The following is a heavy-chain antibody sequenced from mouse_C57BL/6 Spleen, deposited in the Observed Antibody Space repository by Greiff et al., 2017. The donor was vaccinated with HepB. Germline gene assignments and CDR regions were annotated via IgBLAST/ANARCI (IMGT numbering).Heavy chain of an antibody. Sequence: QVQLQQPGAELVRPGTSVKLSCKASGYTFTSYWMHWVKQRPGQGLEWIGVIDPSDSYTNYNQKFKGKATLTVDTSSSTAYMQLSSLTSEDSAVYYGAIKGVADSSGYVDYWGQGTTLTVSS. CDR3: AIKGVADSSGYVDY. D-gene: IGHD3-2*02. V-gene: IGHV1-59*01. CDR1: GYTFTSYW. CDR2: IDPSDSYT. J-gene: IGHJ2*01.